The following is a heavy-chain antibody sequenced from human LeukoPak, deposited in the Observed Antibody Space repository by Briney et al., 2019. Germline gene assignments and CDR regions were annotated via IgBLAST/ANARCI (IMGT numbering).Heavy chain of an antibody. J-gene: IGHJ4*02. CDR2: ISSSSSYI. CDR1: GFTFSSYS. D-gene: IGHD3-3*01. V-gene: IGHV3-21*01. Sequence: GGSLRLSCAASGFTFSSYSMNWVRQAPGKGLEWVSSISSSSSYIYYADSVKGRFTISRDNAKNSLYLQMNSLRAEDTAVYYCARDAHYTWSDDYWGQGTLVTVSS. CDR3: ARDAHYTWSDDY.